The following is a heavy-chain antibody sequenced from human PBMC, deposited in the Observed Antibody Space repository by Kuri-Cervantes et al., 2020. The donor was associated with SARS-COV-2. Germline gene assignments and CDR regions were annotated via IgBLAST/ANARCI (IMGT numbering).Heavy chain of an antibody. V-gene: IGHV3-48*01. CDR3: AREGLEMTPVTRVMVDV. CDR2: ISRTGTHK. J-gene: IGHJ6*02. Sequence: GGSLRLSCAASGFTLSNYGINWVRQAPGKGLEWVSYISRTGTHKFYADSVKGRFTITRDNAENSLSLQMNSLTAEDTAVYYCAREGLEMTPVTRVMVDVWGQGTTVTVSS. CDR1: GFTLSNYG. D-gene: IGHD4-11*01.